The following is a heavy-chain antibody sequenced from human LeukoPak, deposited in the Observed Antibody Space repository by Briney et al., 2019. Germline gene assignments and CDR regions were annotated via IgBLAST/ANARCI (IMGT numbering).Heavy chain of an antibody. D-gene: IGHD3-22*01. CDR2: INPSGGST. Sequence: ASVKVSCKASGCTFTSYYMHWVRQAPGQGLEWMGIINPSGGSTSYAQKFQGRVTMTRDTSTSTVYMELSSLRSEDTAVYYCASGRDSSGYYYVLGYWGQGTLVTVSS. J-gene: IGHJ4*02. CDR1: GCTFTSYY. CDR3: ASGRDSSGYYYVLGY. V-gene: IGHV1-46*01.